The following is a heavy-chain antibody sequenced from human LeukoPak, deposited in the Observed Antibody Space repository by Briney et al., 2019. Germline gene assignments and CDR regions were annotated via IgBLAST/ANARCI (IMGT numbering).Heavy chain of an antibody. D-gene: IGHD3-22*01. J-gene: IGHJ4*02. V-gene: IGHV5-51*01. CDR1: GYSFTSYW. CDR2: IYPGDSDT. Sequence: GESLKISCKGSGYSFTSYWIGWVRQMPGKGLEWMGTIYPGDSDTRYSPSFQGQVTISADKSISTAYLQWSSLKASDTAMYYCARRYYYDSSGRKPFDYWGQGTLVTVSS. CDR3: ARRYYYDSSGRKPFDY.